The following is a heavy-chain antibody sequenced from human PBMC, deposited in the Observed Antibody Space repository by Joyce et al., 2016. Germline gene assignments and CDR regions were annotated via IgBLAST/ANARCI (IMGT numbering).Heavy chain of an antibody. CDR2: IYGNGDK. CDR3: AHSKGAGNSVYFDY. CDR1: GFSLTTSEVG. V-gene: IGHV2-5*01. Sequence: QMTLKESGPTLVRPTQTLTLTCTFSGFSLTTSEVGAGWIRQPPGKALEWLALIYGNGDKRYSPSLESRLTITTDTSKNQVVLTMTNMDPVDTGTYFCAHSKGAGNSVYFDYWGQGTLVTVSS. D-gene: IGHD4-23*01. J-gene: IGHJ4*02.